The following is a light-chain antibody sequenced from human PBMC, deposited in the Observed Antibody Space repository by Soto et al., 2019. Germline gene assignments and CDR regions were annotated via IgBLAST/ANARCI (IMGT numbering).Light chain of an antibody. CDR2: EGT. V-gene: IGLV2-14*01. J-gene: IGLJ2*01. CDR1: SSDIGRYKF. CDR3: SSYTNTNTPVI. Sequence: QSALTQPASVSGSPGQSITISCTGTSSDIGRYKFVSWFQQHPGKAPKLMIFEGTNRPSGVSHRFSGSKSGNTASLTISGLQAEDEAIYFCSSYTNTNTPVIFGGGTKLTVL.